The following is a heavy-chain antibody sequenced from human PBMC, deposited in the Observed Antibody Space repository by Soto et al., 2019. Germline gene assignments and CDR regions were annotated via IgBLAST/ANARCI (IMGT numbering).Heavy chain of an antibody. V-gene: IGHV4-31*03. CDR3: ATDEYFGSEIDFYYYDMDV. CDR1: GASISIGGYF. CDR2: IYYNGST. Sequence: SETLSLTCTVSGASISIGGYFWSWIRQHPGKGLEWIGHIYYNGSTYYNPSLKSRLTISVDTSKNEFSLRLTSVTAADTAVYFCATDEYFGSEIDFYYYDMDVWGQGTTVTVSS. D-gene: IGHD3-10*01. J-gene: IGHJ6*02.